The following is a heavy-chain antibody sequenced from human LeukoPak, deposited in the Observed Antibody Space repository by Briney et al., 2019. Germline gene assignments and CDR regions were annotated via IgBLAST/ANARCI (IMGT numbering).Heavy chain of an antibody. D-gene: IGHD2-2*01. Sequence: ASVKVSCKASGGTFSSYAISWVRQAPGQGLEWMGGIIPIFGTANYAQKFQGRVTITTDESTSTAYMELSSLRSDDTAVYYCARDRGGDYQLLLNYYHMDVWGKGTTVTVSS. V-gene: IGHV1-69*05. CDR1: GGTFSSYA. CDR3: ARDRGGDYQLLLNYYHMDV. J-gene: IGHJ6*03. CDR2: IIPIFGTA.